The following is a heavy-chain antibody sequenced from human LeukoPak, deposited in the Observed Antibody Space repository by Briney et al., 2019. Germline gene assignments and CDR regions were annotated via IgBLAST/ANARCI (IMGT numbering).Heavy chain of an antibody. D-gene: IGHD3-3*01. CDR1: GGSFSGYY. J-gene: IGHJ4*02. CDR2: INHSGST. Sequence: PSETLSLTCAVYGGSFSGYYWSWIRQPPGKGLEWIGEINHSGSTNYNPSLKSRVTISVDTSKNQFSLKLSSVTAADTAVYYCARAGLFWEVDYWGQGTLVTVSS. V-gene: IGHV4-34*01. CDR3: ARAGLFWEVDY.